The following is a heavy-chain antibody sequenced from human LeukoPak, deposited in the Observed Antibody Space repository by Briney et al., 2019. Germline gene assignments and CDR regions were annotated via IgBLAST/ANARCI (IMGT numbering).Heavy chain of an antibody. CDR1: GGSFSGYY. CDR3: ASGYGGAIN. J-gene: IGHJ4*02. CDR2: INHSGST. V-gene: IGHV4-34*01. Sequence: SETLSLTCAVYGGSFSGYYWSWIRHPPRKGLEWIGEINHSGSTNYNPSLKSRVTISVDTSKNQFSLKLSSVTAADTAVYYCASGYGGAINWGQGTLVTVSS. D-gene: IGHD4-23*01.